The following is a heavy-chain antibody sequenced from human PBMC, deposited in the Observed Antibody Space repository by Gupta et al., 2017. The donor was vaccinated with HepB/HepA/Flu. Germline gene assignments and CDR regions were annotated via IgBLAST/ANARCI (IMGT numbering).Heavy chain of an antibody. V-gene: IGHV4-39*01. CDR3: ARRHPWYSSSWPPGAFDI. CDR2: IYYSGST. D-gene: IGHD6-13*01. CDR1: GGSISSSSYY. Sequence: QLQLQESGPGLVKPSETLYLNCNVSGGSISSSSYYWGWIRQPPGKGLEWIGSIYYSGSTYYNPSLKSRVTISVDTSKNQFSLKLSSVTAPDTAVYYCARRHPWYSSSWPPGAFDIWGQGTMVTVSS. J-gene: IGHJ3*02.